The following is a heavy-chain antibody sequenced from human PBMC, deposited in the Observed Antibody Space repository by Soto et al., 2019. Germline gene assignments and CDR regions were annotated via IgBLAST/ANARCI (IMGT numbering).Heavy chain of an antibody. V-gene: IGHV3-21*06. CDR1: GFTFTRFS. J-gene: IGHJ4*02. CDR3: ARESEDLTSNFDY. CDR2: ISSTTNYI. Sequence: GGSLRLSCAASGFTFTRFSMNWVRQAPGKGLEWVSSISSTTNYIYYGDSMKGRFTISRDNAKNSLYLEMNSLRAEDTAVYYCARESEDLTSNFDYWGQGTLVTSPQ.